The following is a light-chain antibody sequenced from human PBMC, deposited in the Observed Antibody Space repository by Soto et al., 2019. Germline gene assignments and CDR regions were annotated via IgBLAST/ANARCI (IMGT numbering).Light chain of an antibody. V-gene: IGKV3-20*01. J-gene: IGKJ5*01. CDR3: QQYGSSP. CDR1: QSVSSSY. CDR2: GAS. Sequence: EIVLTQSPGTLSLSPGERATLSCRASQSVSSSYLAWYQQKPGQAPRLLIYGASSRATGIPDRFSGSGSGTDFTLTISRLEPEDFAVYYCQQYGSSPFGQGTRLDIK.